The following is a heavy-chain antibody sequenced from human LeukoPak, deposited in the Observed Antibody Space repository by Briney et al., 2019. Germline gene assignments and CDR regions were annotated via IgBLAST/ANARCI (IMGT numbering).Heavy chain of an antibody. V-gene: IGHV3-21*04. CDR1: GFTFSSYS. CDR3: ARRDPESDAFDI. D-gene: IGHD2/OR15-2a*01. CDR2: ISSSSSYI. Sequence: PGGSLRLSCAASGFTFSSYSMNWVRQAPGKGLEWVSSISSSSSYIYYADSVKGRFTISRDNAKNSLYLQMNSLRAEDTAVYYCARRDPESDAFDIWGQGTMVTVSS. J-gene: IGHJ3*02.